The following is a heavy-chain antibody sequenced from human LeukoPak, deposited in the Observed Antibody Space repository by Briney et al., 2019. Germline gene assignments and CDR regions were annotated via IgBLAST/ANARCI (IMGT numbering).Heavy chain of an antibody. CDR1: GYTFTSYY. J-gene: IGHJ5*02. CDR3: ARESSIMITFGGVSRLDP. V-gene: IGHV1-46*01. CDR2: INPSGGST. Sequence: ASVKVPCKASGYTFTSYYMHWVRQAPGQGLEWMGIINPSGGSTSYAQKFQGRVTMTRDTSTSTVYMELSSLRSEDTAVYYCARESSIMITFGGVSRLDPWAREPWSPSPQ. D-gene: IGHD3-16*01.